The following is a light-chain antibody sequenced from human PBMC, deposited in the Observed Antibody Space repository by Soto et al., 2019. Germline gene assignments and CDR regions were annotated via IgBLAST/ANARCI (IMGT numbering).Light chain of an antibody. V-gene: IGLV2-14*03. CDR1: SNDVGGHNY. CDR2: DVS. Sequence: QSVLTQPASVSGSPGQSITISCTGTSNDVGGHNYVSWYQQCPGKAPKLIIYDVSNRPSGVSNRFSGSKSGNTASLTISGLQAEDEAEYYCCSYATSSTLFVFGTGTQLTVL. J-gene: IGLJ1*01. CDR3: CSYATSSTLFV.